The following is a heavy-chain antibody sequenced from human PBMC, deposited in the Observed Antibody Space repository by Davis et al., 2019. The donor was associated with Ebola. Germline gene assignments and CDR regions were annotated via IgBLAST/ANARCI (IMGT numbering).Heavy chain of an antibody. D-gene: IGHD3-9*01. Sequence: GESLKISCAASGFTFSSYSMNWVRQAPGKGLEWVSYISRSGDTIYYADSVRGRFTIPRDNAKKSLYLQMNSLRDEDTAVYYCTIHNGDWLQLDHWGQGTLVTVSS. CDR3: TIHNGDWLQLDH. CDR1: GFTFSSYS. V-gene: IGHV3-48*02. CDR2: ISRSGDTI. J-gene: IGHJ4*02.